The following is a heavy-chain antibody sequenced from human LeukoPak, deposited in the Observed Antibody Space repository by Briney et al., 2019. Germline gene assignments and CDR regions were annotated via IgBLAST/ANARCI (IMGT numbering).Heavy chain of an antibody. J-gene: IGHJ4*02. Sequence: SETLSLTCTVSGGSISSSSYYWGWIRQPPGKGLEWIGSIYYSGSTYHNPSLKSRVTISVDTSKNQFSLKLSSVTAADTAVYYCARPVGAETHFDYWGQGTLVTVSS. V-gene: IGHV4-39*07. D-gene: IGHD1-26*01. CDR3: ARPVGAETHFDY. CDR2: IYYSGST. CDR1: GGSISSSSYY.